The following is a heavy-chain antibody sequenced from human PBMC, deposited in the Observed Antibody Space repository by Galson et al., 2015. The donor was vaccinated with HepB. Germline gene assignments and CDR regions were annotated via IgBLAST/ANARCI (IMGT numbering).Heavy chain of an antibody. CDR1: GYSFTSYY. J-gene: IGHJ5*02. D-gene: IGHD6-19*01. CDR2: INPNGGST. CDR3: ARHPVGGWALGP. V-gene: IGHV1-46*01. Sequence: SVKVSCKASGYSFTSYYMHWVRQAPGQGLEWMGIINPNGGSTRYAQKFQGRVTISVDTSKNQFSLKLSSVTAADTAVYYCARHPVGGWALGPWGQGTLVTVSS.